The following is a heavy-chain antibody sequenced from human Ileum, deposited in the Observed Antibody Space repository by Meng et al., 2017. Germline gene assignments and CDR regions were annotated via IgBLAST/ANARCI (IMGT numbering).Heavy chain of an antibody. CDR3: ARRIRGGSYLG. V-gene: IGHV4-34*01. CDR2: IHYSGST. Sequence: QRQLMQWGAGMLKPSETLSLTCNVYGDSFTDYYWNWIRQPPGKGLEWIGEIHYSGSTNYNPSLESRVTISEDTSLKQFSLRLSSVTAADTAVYYCARRIRGGSYLGWGQGTLVTVSS. D-gene: IGHD1-26*01. CDR1: GDSFTDYY. J-gene: IGHJ4*02.